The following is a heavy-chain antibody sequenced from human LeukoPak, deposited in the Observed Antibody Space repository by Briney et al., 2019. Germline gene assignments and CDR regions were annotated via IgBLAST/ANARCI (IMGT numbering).Heavy chain of an antibody. CDR1: GFSFYTYS. J-gene: IGHJ4*02. D-gene: IGHD3-22*01. CDR3: ARGRHYYDSSVNRGADY. Sequence: GGSLRLSCAASGFSFYTYSMDWVRQAPGKGLEWVSYISSSTTTMLYADSVKGRFTISRDNAKNSLYLQMDSLRAKDTAVYYCARGRHYYDSSVNRGADYWGQGTLVTVSS. V-gene: IGHV3-48*01. CDR2: ISSSTTTM.